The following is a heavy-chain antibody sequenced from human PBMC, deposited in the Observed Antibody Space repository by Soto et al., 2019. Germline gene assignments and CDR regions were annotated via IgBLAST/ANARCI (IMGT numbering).Heavy chain of an antibody. V-gene: IGHV3-33*01. CDR1: GFTFSSYG. CDR3: ARVSGSGSYFSTPFDY. D-gene: IGHD3-10*01. CDR2: IYYDGSNK. Sequence: QVQLVESGGGVVQPGRSLRLSCAASGFTFSSYGIHWVRQAPGKGLEWVAIIYYDGSNKYYADSVKGRFTISRDNSKNSLYLQMNSLRAEDTAVYYCARVSGSGSYFSTPFDYWGQGTLVTVSS. J-gene: IGHJ4*02.